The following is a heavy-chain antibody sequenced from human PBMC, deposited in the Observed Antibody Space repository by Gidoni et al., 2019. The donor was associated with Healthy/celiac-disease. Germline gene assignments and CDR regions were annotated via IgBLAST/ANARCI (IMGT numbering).Heavy chain of an antibody. V-gene: IGHV3-73*02. CDR2: IRSKANSYAT. J-gene: IGHJ6*02. D-gene: IGHD6-19*01. Sequence: EVQLVESGGGLVQPGGSLNLSCAASGFTFSGSAMHWVRQASGKGLEWVGRIRSKANSYATAYAASVKGRFTISRDDSKNTAYLQMNSLKTEDTAVYYCTRLYSSGWYGPEGPTPYYGMDVWGQGTTVTVSS. CDR1: GFTFSGSA. CDR3: TRLYSSGWYGPEGPTPYYGMDV.